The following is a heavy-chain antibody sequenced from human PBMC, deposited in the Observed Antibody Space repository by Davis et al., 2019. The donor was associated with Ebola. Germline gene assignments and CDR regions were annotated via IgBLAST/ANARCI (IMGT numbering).Heavy chain of an antibody. Sequence: GESLKISCAASGFTFSSHSMNWVRQAPGKGLEWVSYISSSSSTIYYADSVKGRFTISRDNAKNSLYLQMNSLRDEDTAVYYCASLPSSSDCSSTSCYGAWFDPWGQGTLVTVSS. CDR2: ISSSSSTI. CDR3: ASLPSSSDCSSTSCYGAWFDP. D-gene: IGHD2-2*01. J-gene: IGHJ5*02. CDR1: GFTFSSHS. V-gene: IGHV3-48*02.